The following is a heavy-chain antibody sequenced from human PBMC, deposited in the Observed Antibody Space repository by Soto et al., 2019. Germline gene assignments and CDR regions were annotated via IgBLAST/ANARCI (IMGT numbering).Heavy chain of an antibody. J-gene: IGHJ6*02. CDR2: IRATSDAA. CDR3: GKYSGSYPVYNGLNL. D-gene: IGHD1-26*01. CDR1: GFPFSTSA. Sequence: EVQLLESGGGLVQPGGSLRLSCAASGFPFSTSAMNWVRQAPGKGLEWVSIIRATSDAAYYAESVKGRFTSSRDNSKNNLYLQMNSLRAEDTAVYYCGKYSGSYPVYNGLNLWGQGTTVTVSS. V-gene: IGHV3-23*01.